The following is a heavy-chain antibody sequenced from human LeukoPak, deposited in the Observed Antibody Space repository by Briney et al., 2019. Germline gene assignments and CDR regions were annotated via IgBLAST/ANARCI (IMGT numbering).Heavy chain of an antibody. J-gene: IGHJ5*02. Sequence: GGSLRLSCGASGFTFSSYSMNWVRQAPGKGLEWVSSISSSSSYIYYADSVKGRFTISRDNAKNSLYLQMNSLRAEDTAVYYCARDDIAAAGSWGQGTLVTVSS. CDR2: ISSSSSYI. D-gene: IGHD6-13*01. V-gene: IGHV3-21*01. CDR1: GFTFSSYS. CDR3: ARDDIAAAGS.